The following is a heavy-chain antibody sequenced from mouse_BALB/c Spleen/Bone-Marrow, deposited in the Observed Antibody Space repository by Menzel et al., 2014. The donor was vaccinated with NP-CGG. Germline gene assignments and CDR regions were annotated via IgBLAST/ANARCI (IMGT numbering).Heavy chain of an antibody. V-gene: IGHV1-7*01. CDR1: GYTFTSYW. CDR3: ARDDYAY. CDR2: IYPSTGYT. Sequence: VQLVESGAELAKPGASVKMSCKASGYTFTSYWTHWVKQRPGQGLEWIGYIYPSTGYTEYNQKFKDKVTLTADKSSSTAYMQLSSLTSEDSAVYYCARDDYAYWSQGTLVTVSA. J-gene: IGHJ3*01. D-gene: IGHD2-4*01.